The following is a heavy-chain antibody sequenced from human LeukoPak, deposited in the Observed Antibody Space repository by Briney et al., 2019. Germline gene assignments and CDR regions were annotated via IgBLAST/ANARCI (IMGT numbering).Heavy chain of an antibody. CDR2: IYPDISDT. CDR1: GYIFTNYW. Sequence: GESLKISCKCSGYIFTNYWIGWVRPLPGKGLEWMGIIYPDISDTRYSPSFQGQVTMSADKSISTAYLQWSSLQASDTAMYYCARNLDIAVAGYYFDYWGQGTLVTVSS. V-gene: IGHV5-51*01. CDR3: ARNLDIAVAGYYFDY. D-gene: IGHD6-19*01. J-gene: IGHJ4*02.